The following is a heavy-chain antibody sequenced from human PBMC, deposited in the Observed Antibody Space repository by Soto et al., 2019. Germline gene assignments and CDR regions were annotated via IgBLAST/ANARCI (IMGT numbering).Heavy chain of an antibody. J-gene: IGHJ4*02. CDR1: GYTFTSYA. Sequence: QVQLVQSGVEVKKPGASVKVSCKASGYTFTSYAISWVRQAPGQGLERMGWISAYNGNTNYAQNLRGRVTMTTDASTSTAYMELRSLRYDDTAMYYCARDFTGWPPDGVDSWGQGTQVTVSS. CDR3: ARDFTGWPPDGVDS. D-gene: IGHD3-16*01. CDR2: ISAYNGNT. V-gene: IGHV1-18*01.